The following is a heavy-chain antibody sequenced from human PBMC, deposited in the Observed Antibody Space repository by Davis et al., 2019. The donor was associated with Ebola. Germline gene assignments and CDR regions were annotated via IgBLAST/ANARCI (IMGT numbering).Heavy chain of an antibody. V-gene: IGHV3-23*01. D-gene: IGHD1-26*01. J-gene: IGHJ3*02. CDR2: LGTSADT. Sequence: GESLKISCAASGFTFSDKSMNWVRQAPGKGLEWVSTLGTSADTYYADSVKGRFTISRDKSNNTIYLQMNGLRVEDKAIYYCAKDTSNIWFDIWGQGTNVTVSS. CDR3: AKDTSNIWFDI. CDR1: GFTFSDKS.